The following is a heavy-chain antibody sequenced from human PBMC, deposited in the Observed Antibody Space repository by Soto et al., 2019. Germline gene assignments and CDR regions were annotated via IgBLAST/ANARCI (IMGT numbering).Heavy chain of an antibody. J-gene: IGHJ6*03. V-gene: IGHV4-39*01. Sequence: SETLSLTCTVSGGSISSSSYYWGWIRQPPGKGLEWIGSIYYSGSTYYNPSLESRVTIAVDTSKNQFSLKLSSVTAADTAVYYCARQTSIGFCGGTSCYGRYYYVDVWGKGTTVTVSS. CDR3: ARQTSIGFCGGTSCYGRYYYVDV. D-gene: IGHD2-2*03. CDR1: GGSISSSSYY. CDR2: IYYSGST.